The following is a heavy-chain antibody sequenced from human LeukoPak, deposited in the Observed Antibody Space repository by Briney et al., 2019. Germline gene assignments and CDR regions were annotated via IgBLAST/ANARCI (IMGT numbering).Heavy chain of an antibody. Sequence: PGGSLRLTCAASGFTLPTYWMSWVRQAPGKGLEWVANIKEDGSEKHYVDSVKGRFTISGDNPKESIYLQMNSPRAEDTAVYYCARLGRSFFYDSSGAHYYYYMDVWGKGTAVIVSS. J-gene: IGHJ6*03. CDR2: IKEDGSEK. CDR3: ARLGRSFFYDSSGAHYYYYMDV. D-gene: IGHD3-22*01. V-gene: IGHV3-7*01. CDR1: GFTLPTYW.